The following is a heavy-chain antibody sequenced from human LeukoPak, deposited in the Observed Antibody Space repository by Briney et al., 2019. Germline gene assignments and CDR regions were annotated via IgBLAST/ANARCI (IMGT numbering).Heavy chain of an antibody. CDR2: ISSSSSYI. Sequence: GSLRLSCAASGFTFSSYSMNWVRQAPGKGLEWVSSISSSSSYIYYADSVKGRFTISRDNAKNSLYLQMNSLRAEDTAVYYCARGHYGDYAAAYWGQGTLVTVSS. CDR1: GFTFSSYS. J-gene: IGHJ4*02. V-gene: IGHV3-21*01. D-gene: IGHD4-17*01. CDR3: ARGHYGDYAAAY.